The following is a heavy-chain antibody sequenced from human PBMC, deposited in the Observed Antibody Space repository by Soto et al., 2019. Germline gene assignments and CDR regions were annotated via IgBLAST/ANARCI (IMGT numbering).Heavy chain of an antibody. CDR3: ARGYSSSWYVAGYYYYGMDV. CDR1: GGTFSSYA. D-gene: IGHD6-13*01. CDR2: LIPIFGTA. Sequence: QVQLVQSGAEVKKPGSSVKVSCKASGGTFSSYAISWVRQAPGQGLEWMGGLIPIFGTANYAQKFQGRVTITADKSTSTAYMELSSLRSEDTAVYYCARGYSSSWYVAGYYYYGMDVWGQGTTVTVSS. J-gene: IGHJ6*02. V-gene: IGHV1-69*06.